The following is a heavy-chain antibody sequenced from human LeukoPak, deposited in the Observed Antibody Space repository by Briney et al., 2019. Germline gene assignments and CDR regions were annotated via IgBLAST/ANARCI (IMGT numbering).Heavy chain of an antibody. CDR2: ISGSGGTT. V-gene: IGHV3-23*01. Sequence: PGGSLRLSCAASAFTFSSDAMRWVRQAPGKGLEWVSSISGSGGTTYYADSVKGRFTISRDNSKNTLYLQMNSLRAEDTAVYYCAKDPHIVVVTAIIDYWGQGTLVTVSS. J-gene: IGHJ4*02. CDR1: AFTFSSDA. D-gene: IGHD2-21*02. CDR3: AKDPHIVVVTAIIDY.